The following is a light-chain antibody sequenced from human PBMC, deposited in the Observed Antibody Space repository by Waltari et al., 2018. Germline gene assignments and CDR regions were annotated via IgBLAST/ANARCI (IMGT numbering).Light chain of an antibody. CDR3: QHYNNYPWT. CDR2: KAS. Sequence: DIQMTPPPSTLSASVADRVTITCRASQSISSWLAWYQQKPGKAPNLLIYKASSLKSGVPSRFSGSGSGAEFTLTISSLQPDDFATYYCQHYNNYPWTFGQGTKVEIK. V-gene: IGKV1-5*03. CDR1: QSISSW. J-gene: IGKJ1*01.